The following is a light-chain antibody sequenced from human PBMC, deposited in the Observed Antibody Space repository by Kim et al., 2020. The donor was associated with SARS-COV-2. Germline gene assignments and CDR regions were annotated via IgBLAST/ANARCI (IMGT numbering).Light chain of an antibody. CDR2: TAS. V-gene: IGKV1-39*01. CDR1: QSIATY. CDR3: QQTYSAPLT. Sequence: DIQMTQSPSSLSASVGDRVSISCRASQSIATYLSWYHHKPGKAPKLLIYTASSLQFGVSSRFSGGGSGTSFSLTISSLQPEDFGTYYCQQTYSAPLTFGGGTKVEI. J-gene: IGKJ4*01.